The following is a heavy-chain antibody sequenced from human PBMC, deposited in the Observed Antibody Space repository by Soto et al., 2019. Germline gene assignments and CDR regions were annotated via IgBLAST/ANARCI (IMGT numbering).Heavy chain of an antibody. V-gene: IGHV3-23*01. J-gene: IGHJ4*02. CDR3: AKPGYCSSTSCPEDY. D-gene: IGHD2-2*01. CDR2: ISGSGGST. CDR1: GFTFSSYA. Sequence: EVQLLESGGGLVQPGGSLRLSCAASGFTFSSYAMSWVRQAPGKGLEWVSAISGSGGSTYYADSVKGRFTISRDNSKNPLYLQMNSLRAENAAVYYCAKPGYCSSTSCPEDYWGQGTLVTVSS.